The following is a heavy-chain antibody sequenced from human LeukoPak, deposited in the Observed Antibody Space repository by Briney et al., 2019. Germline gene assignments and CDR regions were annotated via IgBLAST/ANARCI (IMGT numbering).Heavy chain of an antibody. J-gene: IGHJ4*02. CDR2: INQDGGTK. V-gene: IGHV3-7*01. CDR1: GFTFTTYY. Sequence: GGSLRLSCAASGFTFTTYYMSWVRQAPGKGLEWVANINQDGGTKYYVDSVKGRFTISRDNAINSVFLQMNSLRAEDTAVYYCARANWTNDFWGEGTLVTVSS. D-gene: IGHD1/OR15-1a*01. CDR3: ARANWTNDF.